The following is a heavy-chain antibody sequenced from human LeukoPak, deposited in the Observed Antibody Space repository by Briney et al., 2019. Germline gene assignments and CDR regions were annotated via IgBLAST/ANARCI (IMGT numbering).Heavy chain of an antibody. CDR3: ARDRVWRYQLLSSAFDI. V-gene: IGHV1-2*02. CDR1: GYNLRDYY. J-gene: IGHJ3*02. D-gene: IGHD2-2*01. Sequence: ASMKVSCKASGYNLRDYYLHWVRQAPGQGLEWMGWINPNSGGTNYAQKFQGRVTMTRDTSISTAYMELSRLRSDDTAVYYCARDRVWRYQLLSSAFDIWGQGTMVTVSS. CDR2: INPNSGGT.